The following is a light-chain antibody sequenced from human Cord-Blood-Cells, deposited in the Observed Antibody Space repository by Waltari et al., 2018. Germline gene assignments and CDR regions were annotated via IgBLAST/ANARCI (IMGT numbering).Light chain of an antibody. CDR3: QQYGSSLWT. CDR1: QSVSSSY. Sequence: EIVLTQSPGTLSLSPGERATLSCRASQSVSSSYLAWYQQKPGQAPRLLIYGASSRATGIPDRFSCSRSGTDFTLTISRLEPEDFAVYYCQQYGSSLWTFGQGTKVEIK. CDR2: GAS. J-gene: IGKJ1*01. V-gene: IGKV3-20*01.